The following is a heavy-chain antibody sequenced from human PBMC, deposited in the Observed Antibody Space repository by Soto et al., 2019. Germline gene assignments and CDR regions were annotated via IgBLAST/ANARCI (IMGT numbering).Heavy chain of an antibody. D-gene: IGHD4-4*01. CDR3: AKVAGSNPYYYYYYRLDA. Sequence: AGSLRLSCAASGFTFSSYGMHWVRQAPGKGLEWVSLISYDGSDKYYADSVQGRFTISRDNSKYTLYLQMNSLRAEDTAVYYCAKVAGSNPYYYYYYRLDAWDPGPTLPV. V-gene: IGHV3-30*18. CDR2: ISYDGSDK. J-gene: IGHJ6*02. CDR1: GFTFSSYG.